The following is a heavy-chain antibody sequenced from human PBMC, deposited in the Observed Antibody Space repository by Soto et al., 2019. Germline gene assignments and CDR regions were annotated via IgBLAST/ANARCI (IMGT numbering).Heavy chain of an antibody. J-gene: IGHJ6*02. CDR3: ARVMAGTAMVTYYYGMDV. Sequence: GGSLRLSCAASGFTFSSYSMNWVRQAPGKGLEWVSSISSSSSYIYYADSVKGRFTISRDNAKNSLYLQMNSLRAEDTAVYYCARVMAGTAMVTYYYGMDVWGQGTTVTVSS. V-gene: IGHV3-21*01. CDR2: ISSSSSYI. D-gene: IGHD5-18*01. CDR1: GFTFSSYS.